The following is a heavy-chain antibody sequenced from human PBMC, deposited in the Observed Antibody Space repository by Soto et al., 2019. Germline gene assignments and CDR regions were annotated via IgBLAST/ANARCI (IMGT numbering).Heavy chain of an antibody. J-gene: IGHJ4*02. D-gene: IGHD3-10*01. CDR1: GFTVGNNY. CDR3: AKDGRGSGSHYNSFGY. CDR2: IYSTGTT. Sequence: EVQLVESGGGLIQPGGSLKLSCAASGFTVGNNYMSWVRQAPGKGLEWVSLIYSTGTTKYADSVKGRFTVSRDNAKNTLYSEMNSLVSDVTAVYYCAKDGRGSGSHYNSFGYWGQGTLVTVSS. V-gene: IGHV3-53*01.